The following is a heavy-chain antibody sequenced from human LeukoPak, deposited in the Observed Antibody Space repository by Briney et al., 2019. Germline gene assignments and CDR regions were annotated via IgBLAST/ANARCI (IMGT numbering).Heavy chain of an antibody. CDR1: GFTFSSYG. J-gene: IGHJ3*01. CDR2: IWYDGSDE. CDR3: ARAGDAFDL. Sequence: GRSLRLSCAASGFTFSSYGMHWVRQAPGKGLEWVAVIWYDGSDEYYTDSVKGRFTIFRDNSKNTLYLQMNSLRAEDTAIYYCARAGDAFDLWGQGTMVTVSS. V-gene: IGHV3-33*01.